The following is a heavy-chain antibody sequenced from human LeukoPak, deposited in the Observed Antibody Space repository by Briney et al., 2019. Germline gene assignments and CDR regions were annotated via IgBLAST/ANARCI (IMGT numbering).Heavy chain of an antibody. J-gene: IGHJ4*02. Sequence: SRTLSLTRTVSGGSISSGSYYWSWIRQPAGKGLEWIGRIYTSGSTNYNPSLKSRVTISVDTSKNQFSLKLSSVTAADTAVYYCADGYLMDYWGQGTLVTVSS. CDR3: ADGYLMDY. CDR2: IYTSGST. V-gene: IGHV4-61*02. CDR1: GGSISSGSYY. D-gene: IGHD3-22*01.